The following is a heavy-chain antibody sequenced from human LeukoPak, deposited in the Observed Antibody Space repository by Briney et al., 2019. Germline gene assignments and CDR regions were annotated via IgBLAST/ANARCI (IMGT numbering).Heavy chain of an antibody. J-gene: IGHJ4*02. CDR2: IKEDGSET. Sequence: GGSLRLSCAASGFTFSDYWMTWVHQATGRGLECMANIKEDGSETYYVDSVEGRFTISRDNAKNSLYLQMNSLRAVDTAVYYCARATIFGVVSALGPLDSWGQGTLVTVSS. CDR1: GFTFSDYW. CDR3: ARATIFGVVSALGPLDS. V-gene: IGHV3-7*01. D-gene: IGHD3-3*01.